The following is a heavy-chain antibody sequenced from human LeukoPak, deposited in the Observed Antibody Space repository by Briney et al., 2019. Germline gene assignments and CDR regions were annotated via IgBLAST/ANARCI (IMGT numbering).Heavy chain of an antibody. CDR3: ARGLSGRYSFDP. CDR2: IYPSGST. CDR1: AGSISGYY. V-gene: IGHV4-4*07. Sequence: SETLSLTSTVSAGSISGYYWSWLRQPAGKGLEWIGLIYPSGSTNYNPSLKSRVTMSVDTSMNQFSLKLSSVTAADTAVYYCARGLSGRYSFDPWGQGTPVTVSS. J-gene: IGHJ5*02. D-gene: IGHD1-26*01.